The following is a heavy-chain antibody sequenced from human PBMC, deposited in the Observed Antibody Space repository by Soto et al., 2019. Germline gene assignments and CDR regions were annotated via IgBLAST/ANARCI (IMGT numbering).Heavy chain of an antibody. V-gene: IGHV3-23*01. Sequence: EVQLLDSGGGLVQPGGSLRLSCAASGFTFSDYATSWLRQPPGKGLEWVSAISGSGDRTYYADSVKGRFTISRDNSKNPLYLQLNSLRAEDSVVYYCVRERSGYSYADSWGQGTLVTVSS. J-gene: IGHJ4*02. CDR2: ISGSGDRT. CDR3: VRERSGYSYADS. CDR1: GFTFSDYA. D-gene: IGHD5-18*01.